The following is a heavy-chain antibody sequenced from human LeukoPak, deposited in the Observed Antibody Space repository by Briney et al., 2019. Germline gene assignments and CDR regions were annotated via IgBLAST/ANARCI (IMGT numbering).Heavy chain of an antibody. J-gene: IGHJ4*02. Sequence: ASVKVSCKASGYTFTGYYMHWVRQAPGQGLEWMGWINPNSGGTNYAQKFQGRVTMTRDTSISTAYMELSRLRSDDTAVYYCATSMVRGVIILNYWGQGTLVTVSS. CDR1: GYTFTGYY. V-gene: IGHV1-2*02. D-gene: IGHD3-10*01. CDR2: INPNSGGT. CDR3: ATSMVRGVIILNY.